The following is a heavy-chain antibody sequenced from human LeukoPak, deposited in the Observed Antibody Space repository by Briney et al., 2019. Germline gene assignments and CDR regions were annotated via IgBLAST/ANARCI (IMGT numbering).Heavy chain of an antibody. CDR2: ISLDGSTE. CDR3: MRDYMGWFDP. Sequence: GGSLRLSCVASGFSLSNFQMYWVRQAPGKGLEWVSIISLDGSTEFYADSVKGRFTISRDTASNTMHLEMNNLRIEDTAVYYCMRDYMGWFDPWGQGSVVTVSS. V-gene: IGHV3-30-3*01. CDR1: GFSLSNFQ. J-gene: IGHJ5*02. D-gene: IGHD3-10*01.